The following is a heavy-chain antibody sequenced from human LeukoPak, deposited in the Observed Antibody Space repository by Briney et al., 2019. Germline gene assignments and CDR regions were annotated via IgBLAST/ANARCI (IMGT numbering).Heavy chain of an antibody. Sequence: SETLSLTCSASGGSISKHYWSWIRQPPGKGLEWIAYISYSGGTRYNPSFQSRVTISLDTSKTHFSLKLTSVTAADTDMYYCARLLNNDNAGDPDTFDMWGPGTMVTVSS. D-gene: IGHD4-17*01. V-gene: IGHV4-59*08. CDR3: ARLLNNDNAGDPDTFDM. CDR1: GGSISKHY. J-gene: IGHJ3*02. CDR2: ISYSGGT.